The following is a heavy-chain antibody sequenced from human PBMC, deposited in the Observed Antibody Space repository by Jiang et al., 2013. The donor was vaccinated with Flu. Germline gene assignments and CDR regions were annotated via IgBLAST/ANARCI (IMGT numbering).Heavy chain of an antibody. CDR2: IYYSGST. J-gene: IGHJ4*02. CDR3: ARHRYNWNYATLDY. Sequence: GSGLVKPSETLSLTCTVSGGSISSSCCYWGWIRQPPGKGLEWIGSIYYSGSTYHNPSLRSRVTISIDTSKNHFSLKLSSVTAADTALYYCARHRYNWNYATLDYWGQGTLVTVSS. D-gene: IGHD1-7*01. CDR1: GGSISSSCCY. V-gene: IGHV4-39*01.